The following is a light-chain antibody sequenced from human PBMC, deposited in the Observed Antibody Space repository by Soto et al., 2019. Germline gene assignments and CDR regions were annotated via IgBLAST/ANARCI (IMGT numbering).Light chain of an antibody. Sequence: IQMTQSPSTLSASVVDRATITCRASQSVSTSLAWYQQKPGKAPKLLIFKASALESGVPSRFSGSGSGTEFTLTISSLQPDDFATYYCQQYDTYSYTFGQGTKVDIK. CDR3: QQYDTYSYT. CDR1: QSVSTS. J-gene: IGKJ2*01. CDR2: KAS. V-gene: IGKV1-5*03.